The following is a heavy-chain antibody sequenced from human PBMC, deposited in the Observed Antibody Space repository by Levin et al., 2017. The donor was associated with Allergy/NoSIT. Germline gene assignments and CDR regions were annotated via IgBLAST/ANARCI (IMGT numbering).Heavy chain of an antibody. CDR2: IYYSGST. CDR3: ARYESQVLGFDY. V-gene: IGHV4-59*01. D-gene: IGHD3-3*02. Sequence: SQTLSLTCTVSGGSMSSYYWSWIRQPPGKGLEWIGYIYYSGSTNYNPSLKSRVTISVDTSKNQFSLKLSSVTAADTAVYYCARYESQVLGFDYWGQGTLVTVSS. CDR1: GGSMSSYY. J-gene: IGHJ4*02.